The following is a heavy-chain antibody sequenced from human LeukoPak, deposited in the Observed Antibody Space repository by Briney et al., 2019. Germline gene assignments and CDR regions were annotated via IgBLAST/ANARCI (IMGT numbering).Heavy chain of an antibody. CDR3: AKAAATLDYYYYMDV. D-gene: IGHD1-26*01. Sequence: ASVKVSCKASGYTFTSYDINWVRQATGQGLEWMGWMNPNSGNTGYAQKFQGRVTITRNTSISTAYMELSSLRSEDTAVYYCAKAAATLDYYYYMDVWGKGTTATVSS. CDR1: GYTFTSYD. CDR2: MNPNSGNT. V-gene: IGHV1-8*03. J-gene: IGHJ6*03.